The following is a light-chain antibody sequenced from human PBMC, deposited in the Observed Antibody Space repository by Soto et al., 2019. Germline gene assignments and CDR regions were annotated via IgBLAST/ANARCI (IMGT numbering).Light chain of an antibody. V-gene: IGLV2-8*01. Sequence: QSALTQPPSASGSPGQSVTISCTGPSSDLGDYNYVSWYQHHPGKAPKLMIYEVSKRPSGLPDRFSGSKSGNTASLTVSGLQAEDEADYYCSSSVGSNDVFGTGTKVTVL. CDR1: SSDLGDYNY. CDR3: SSSVGSNDV. CDR2: EVS. J-gene: IGLJ1*01.